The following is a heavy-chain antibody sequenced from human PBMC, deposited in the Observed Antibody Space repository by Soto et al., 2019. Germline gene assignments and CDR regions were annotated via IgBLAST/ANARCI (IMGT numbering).Heavy chain of an antibody. D-gene: IGHD3-16*01. J-gene: IGHJ6*02. V-gene: IGHV1-24*01. Sequence: GASVKVSCKVSGYTLTELSMHWVRQAPGKGLEWMGGFDPEDGETIYAQKFQGRVTMTEDTSTDTAYMELSSLRSEDTAVCYCATDHRWGSYYGMDVWGQGTTVTVSS. CDR2: FDPEDGET. CDR3: ATDHRWGSYYGMDV. CDR1: GYTLTELS.